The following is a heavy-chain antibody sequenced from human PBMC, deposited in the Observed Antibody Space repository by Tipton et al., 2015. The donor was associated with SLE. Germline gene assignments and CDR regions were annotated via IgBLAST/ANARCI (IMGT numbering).Heavy chain of an antibody. CDR2: VYYSGRT. V-gene: IGHV4-39*01. J-gene: IGHJ4*02. Sequence: TLSLTCTVSGGSISRSSYYWAWIRQSPGKGLEWIGNVYYSGRTNSNPSLKSRVTISVDTSKNQFSLKLTSVTAADTAIYYCASARYDNWGQGTLVTVSS. CDR1: GGSISRSSYY. CDR3: ASARYDN.